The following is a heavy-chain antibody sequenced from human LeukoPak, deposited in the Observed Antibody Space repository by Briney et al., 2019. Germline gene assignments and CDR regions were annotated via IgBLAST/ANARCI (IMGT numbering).Heavy chain of an antibody. CDR2: ISFDGSSK. D-gene: IGHD6-13*01. Sequence: GGSLRLSCAASGFTFSSYAMHWVRQAPGKGLEWVAVISFDGSSKYYADSVKGRFTISRDNSKNTLYLQMNSLRAEDTAVYYCAREGRQQLADYFDYWGQGTLVTVSS. J-gene: IGHJ4*02. CDR1: GFTFSSYA. V-gene: IGHV3-30-3*01. CDR3: AREGRQQLADYFDY.